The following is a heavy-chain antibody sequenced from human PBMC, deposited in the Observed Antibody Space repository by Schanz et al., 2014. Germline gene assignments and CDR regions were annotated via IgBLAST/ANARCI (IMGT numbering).Heavy chain of an antibody. J-gene: IGHJ4*02. D-gene: IGHD1-26*01. CDR3: ARVGPTSEYFDF. CDR1: GYAFAVYY. V-gene: IGHV1-2*02. Sequence: QVQLVQSGAEVKKPGASVKVSCKTSGYAFAVYYVHWMRQAPGQGLEWVGWINPNSGDTNNAQKFQGRVTMTRETSISTVYMQLSRLTSDDTAVYYCARVGPTSEYFDFWGQGTLLTVSS. CDR2: INPNSGDT.